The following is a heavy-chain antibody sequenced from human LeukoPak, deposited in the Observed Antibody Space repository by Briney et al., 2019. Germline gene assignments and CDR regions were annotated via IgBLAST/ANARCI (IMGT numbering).Heavy chain of an antibody. CDR1: GXTFSRYW. V-gene: IGHV3-74*01. D-gene: IGHD3-22*01. CDR2: INSDGSST. Sequence: PGGPLRLSCAASGXTFSRYWMHWVRQAPGKGLVWVSRINSDGSSTNYADSVKGRFTISRDNAKNTLYLQMNSLRVEDTAVYYCASSSGGFNWFDPWGQGTLVTVSS. J-gene: IGHJ5*02. CDR3: ASSSGGFNWFDP.